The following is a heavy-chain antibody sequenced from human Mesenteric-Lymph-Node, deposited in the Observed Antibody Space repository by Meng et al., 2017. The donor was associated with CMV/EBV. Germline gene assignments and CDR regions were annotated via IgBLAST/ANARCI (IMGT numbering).Heavy chain of an antibody. D-gene: IGHD6-13*01. CDR3: TSAYSSSWFG. CDR1: GFTFSGSA. J-gene: IGHJ4*02. V-gene: IGHV3-73*01. Sequence: ESLKISCAASGFTFSGSAMHWVRQASGKGLEWVGRIRTKANNYATVYAASVKGRFTISRDDSQDTAYLQMNSLKTEDTAVYYCTSAYSSSWFGWGQGTLVTVSS. CDR2: IRTKANNYAT.